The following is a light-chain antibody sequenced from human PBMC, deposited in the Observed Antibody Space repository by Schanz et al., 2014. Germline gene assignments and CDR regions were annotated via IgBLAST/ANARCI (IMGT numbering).Light chain of an antibody. J-gene: IGKJ1*01. CDR3: QQSYSSPWT. CDR1: QNINTY. CDR2: SAS. Sequence: DIQMTQFPSSLSASVGDRVTITCRASQNINTYLNWYQQKPGKAPNLLVYSASNLQSGVPSRFGGSGSGTDFTLTISSLQPEDFATYYCQQSYSSPWTFGQGTKVEIK. V-gene: IGKV1-39*01.